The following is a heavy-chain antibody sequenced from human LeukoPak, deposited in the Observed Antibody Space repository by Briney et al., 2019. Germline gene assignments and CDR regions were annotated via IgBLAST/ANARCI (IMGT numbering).Heavy chain of an antibody. CDR2: IGSSGGST. CDR3: AIDMWMQLRIDFDY. V-gene: IGHV3-23*01. J-gene: IGHJ4*02. D-gene: IGHD5-18*01. CDR1: GFIFTNYA. Sequence: QPGGSLRLSCAASGFIFTNYAMSWVRQAPGKGLEWVAGIGSSGGSTYYAGSVKGRFTISRDNSKNTLYLQMNSLRAEDTAVYYCAIDMWMQLRIDFDYWGQGTLVTVSS.